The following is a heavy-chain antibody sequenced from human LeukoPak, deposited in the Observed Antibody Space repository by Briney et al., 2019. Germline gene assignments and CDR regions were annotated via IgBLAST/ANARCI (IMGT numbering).Heavy chain of an antibody. CDR2: ISGSGGST. CDR3: AKPSGSGVDY. CDR1: GFTFSSYG. J-gene: IGHJ4*01. V-gene: IGHV3-23*01. Sequence: PGGSLRLSCAASGFTFSSYGMSSVRQAPGKGLEWVSAISGSGGSTYYADSVKGRFTISRDNSKNTLYLQMNSVRSEDTALYYCAKPSGSGVDYWGQGTRVTVSS. D-gene: IGHD1-26*01.